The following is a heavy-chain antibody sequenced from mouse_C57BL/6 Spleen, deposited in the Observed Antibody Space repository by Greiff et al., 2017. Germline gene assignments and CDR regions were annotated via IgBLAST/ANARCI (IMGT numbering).Heavy chain of an antibody. V-gene: IGHV1-82*01. J-gene: IGHJ4*01. Sequence: VKLVESGPELVKPGASVKISCKASGYAFSSSWMNWVKQRPGKGLEWIGRIYPGDGDTNYNGKFKGKATLTADKSSSTAYMQLSSLTSEDSAVYFCARQLRPSYAMDYWGQGTSVTVSS. CDR3: ARQLRPSYAMDY. CDR1: GYAFSSSW. D-gene: IGHD3-2*02. CDR2: IYPGDGDT.